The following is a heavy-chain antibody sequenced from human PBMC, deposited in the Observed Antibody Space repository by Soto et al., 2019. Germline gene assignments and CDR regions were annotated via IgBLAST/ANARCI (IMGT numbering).Heavy chain of an antibody. Sequence: QVQLVESGGGVVQPGRSLRLSCAASGFTFSSYNMHWVRQAPGKGLEWVAVISYDGGNKYYADSVRGRFTISRDKSKNTLYLQMNSLRAEDTAVYYCAKFRGTGYPPTLDYWGQGTLVTVSS. D-gene: IGHD3-9*01. CDR1: GFTFSSYN. J-gene: IGHJ4*02. CDR3: AKFRGTGYPPTLDY. V-gene: IGHV3-30*18. CDR2: ISYDGGNK.